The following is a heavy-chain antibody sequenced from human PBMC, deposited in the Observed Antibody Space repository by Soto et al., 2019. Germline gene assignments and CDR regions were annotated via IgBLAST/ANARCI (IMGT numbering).Heavy chain of an antibody. D-gene: IGHD3-22*01. CDR1: GYSFTSYW. CDR3: ARQDDSSGYPYYYYGMDV. V-gene: IGHV5-51*01. CDR2: IYPGDSDT. J-gene: IGHJ6*02. Sequence: GESLKISRNGSGYSFTSYWIGWVRQMPGKGLEWMGIIYPGDSDTRYSPSFQGQVTISVDKSISTAYLQWSSLKASDTAMYYCARQDDSSGYPYYYYGMDVWGQGTTVTVSS.